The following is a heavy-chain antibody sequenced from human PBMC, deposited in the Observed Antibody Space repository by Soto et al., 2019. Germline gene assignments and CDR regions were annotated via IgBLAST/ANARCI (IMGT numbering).Heavy chain of an antibody. V-gene: IGHV4-59*01. J-gene: IGHJ4*02. D-gene: IGHD7-27*01. CDR1: GGSISSYY. CDR2: IYYSGST. Sequence: SETLSLTCTVSGGSISSYYWSWIRQPPGKGLEWIGYIYYSGSTNYNPSLKSRVTTSVDTSKNQFSLKVSSVTAADTAVYYCARRWGTSFDFWGQGTLVTVSS. CDR3: ARRWGTSFDF.